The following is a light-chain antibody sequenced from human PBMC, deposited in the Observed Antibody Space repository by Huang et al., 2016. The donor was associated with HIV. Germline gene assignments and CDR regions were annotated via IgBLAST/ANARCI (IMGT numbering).Light chain of an antibody. V-gene: IGKV3-15*01. J-gene: IGKJ1*01. CDR1: RSLSST. Sequence: EVVMTQAPVTLSVSPVERATLSFRASRSLSSTLAWYRQQVGQATRLLIYVSSTRATGIPARLSGSGFGKEFTLTISSPQSEDFAVYYCQQYNNWPPAFGQGTKVEIK. CDR2: VSS. CDR3: QQYNNWPPA.